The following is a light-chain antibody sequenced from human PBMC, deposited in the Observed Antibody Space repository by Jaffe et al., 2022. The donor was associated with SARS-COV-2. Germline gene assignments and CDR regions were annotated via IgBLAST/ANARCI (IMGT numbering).Light chain of an antibody. V-gene: IGKV1-9*01. CDR1: QDINKY. CDR3: QQFNYPLT. CDR2: TAS. Sequence: DIQLTQSPSFLSASVGDRVTITCRASQDINKYLAWYQQKPGKAPKLLIYTASTLQSGVPSRFSGSGSGTEFTLTISSLQPEDFATYYCQQFNYPLTFGGGTEVEIK. J-gene: IGKJ4*01.